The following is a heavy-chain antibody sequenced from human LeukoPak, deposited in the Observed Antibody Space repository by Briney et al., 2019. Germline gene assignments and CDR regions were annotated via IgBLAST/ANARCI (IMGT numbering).Heavy chain of an antibody. Sequence: GGSLRLSCAASGFTFDDYGMSWIRQAPGKGLEWVSYISSSGSTIYYADSVKGRFTISRDNAKNSLYLQMNSLRAEDTAVYYCARGEAYYRPAQIDYWGQGTLVTVSS. V-gene: IGHV3-11*01. CDR2: ISSSGSTI. D-gene: IGHD1-26*01. J-gene: IGHJ4*02. CDR3: ARGEAYYRPAQIDY. CDR1: GFTFDDYG.